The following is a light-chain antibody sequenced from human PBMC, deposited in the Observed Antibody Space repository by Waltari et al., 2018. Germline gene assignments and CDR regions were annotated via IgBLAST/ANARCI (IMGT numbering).Light chain of an antibody. J-gene: IGKJ4*01. V-gene: IGKV1-39*01. CDR3: QQSYSTPLT. Sequence: DIQMTQSPASMSASVGDRVTITCRASQSISSYLNWYQQKPGKAPKLLIYAASSLQRGVPSRLSVIGSATDFTLTISSLQPEEFATYYCQQSYSTPLTFGGGTKVEIK. CDR1: QSISSY. CDR2: AAS.